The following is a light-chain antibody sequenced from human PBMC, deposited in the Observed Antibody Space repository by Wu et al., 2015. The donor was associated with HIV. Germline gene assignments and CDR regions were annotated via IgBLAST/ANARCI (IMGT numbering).Light chain of an antibody. CDR3: QQRSNWPPWT. V-gene: IGKV3D-20*02. CDR1: QSISSTY. Sequence: EIVLTQSPGTLSLSPGERATLSCRASQSISSTYLAWYQQKPGRAPRLLIYGASSRATGIPARFSGSGSGTDFTLTISSLEPEDFAVYYCQQRSNWPPWTFGQGTKVE. CDR2: GAS. J-gene: IGKJ1*01.